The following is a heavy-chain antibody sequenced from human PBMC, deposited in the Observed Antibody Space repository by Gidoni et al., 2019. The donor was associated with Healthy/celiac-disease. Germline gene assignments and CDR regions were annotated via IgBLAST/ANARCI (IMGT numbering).Heavy chain of an antibody. CDR1: GGSISSSSYY. CDR3: ASWGPQLRAFDI. D-gene: IGHD7-27*01. J-gene: IGHJ3*02. CDR2: IYYSGST. V-gene: IGHV4-39*01. Sequence: QLQLQESGPGLVKPSETLSLTCTVSGGSISSSSYYWGWIRQPPGKGLEWIGSIYYSGSTYYNPSLKSRVTISVDTSKNQFSLKLSSVTAADTAVYYCASWGPQLRAFDIWGQGTMVTVSS.